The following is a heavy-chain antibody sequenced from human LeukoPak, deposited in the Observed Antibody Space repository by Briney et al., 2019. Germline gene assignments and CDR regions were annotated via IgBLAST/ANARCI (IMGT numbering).Heavy chain of an antibody. CDR2: ISAYNGNT. Sequence: GASVKVSCKASGYTFTSYGISWVRQAPGQGLEWMAWISAYNGNTGYAQKFQGRVTMTRNTAISTVYMELSSLRSEDTAVYYCARGFWSGRYYNWFDPWGQGTLVTVSS. D-gene: IGHD3-3*01. CDR3: ARGFWSGRYYNWFDP. J-gene: IGHJ5*02. V-gene: IGHV1-8*02. CDR1: GYTFTSYG.